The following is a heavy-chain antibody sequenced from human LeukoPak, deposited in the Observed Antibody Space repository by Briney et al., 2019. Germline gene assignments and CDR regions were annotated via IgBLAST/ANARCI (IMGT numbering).Heavy chain of an antibody. CDR2: INHSGST. D-gene: IGHD3-22*01. CDR1: GGSFSGYY. Sequence: SETLSLTCAVNGGSFSGYYWTWIRQSPGKGLEWIGEINHSGSTNYNASLKSRVTISVDTFKNQFSLKLSSVTAADTAVYYCARELHYYDSSGLDAFDIWGQGTMVTVSS. J-gene: IGHJ3*02. CDR3: ARELHYYDSSGLDAFDI. V-gene: IGHV4-34*01.